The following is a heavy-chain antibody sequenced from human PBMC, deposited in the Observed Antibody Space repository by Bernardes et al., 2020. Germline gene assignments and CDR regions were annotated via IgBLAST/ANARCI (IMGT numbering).Heavy chain of an antibody. CDR1: GFTVNRYL. V-gene: IGHV3-74*03. CDR3: ARAPHDYFGADV. Sequence: GGSLRLSCSASGFTVNRYLIHWVRQVPGKGLEWLSRINEDGDSKTYADSVRGRCTISRDSGRNTVFLQLNSLTAEDTAVYFCARAPHDYFGADVWGQGTTITVSA. D-gene: IGHD2-21*01. J-gene: IGHJ6*01. CDR2: INEDGDSK.